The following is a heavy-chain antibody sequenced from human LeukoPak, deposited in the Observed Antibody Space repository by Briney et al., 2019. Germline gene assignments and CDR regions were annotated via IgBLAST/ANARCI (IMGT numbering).Heavy chain of an antibody. J-gene: IGHJ4*02. CDR1: GFTFRSYT. CDR2: IRYDGSNK. CDR3: AKESPRYCSSTSCYTLDY. V-gene: IGHV3-30*02. D-gene: IGHD2-2*02. Sequence: PGGSLRLSCAASGFTFRSYTMHWVRQAPGKGLEWVAFIRYDGSNKFYADSVKGRFTISRDNSKNTLYLQMNSLRAEDTAVYYCAKESPRYCSSTSCYTLDYWGQGTLVTVSS.